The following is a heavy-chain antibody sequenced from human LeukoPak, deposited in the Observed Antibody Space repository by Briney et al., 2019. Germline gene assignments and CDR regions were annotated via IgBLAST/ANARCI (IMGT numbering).Heavy chain of an antibody. Sequence: ASVKVSCTVSGYTLTELSMHWGRQAPGKGGERMGGFDPEDGETNYIQKFQGRVTMTEHTSTDTAYMELSSLRSEDTAVYCCATDRPSYYYDSSGYSYWGQGTLVTVSS. V-gene: IGHV1-24*01. CDR3: ATDRPSYYYDSSGYSY. D-gene: IGHD3-22*01. CDR2: FDPEDGET. CDR1: GYTLTELS. J-gene: IGHJ4*02.